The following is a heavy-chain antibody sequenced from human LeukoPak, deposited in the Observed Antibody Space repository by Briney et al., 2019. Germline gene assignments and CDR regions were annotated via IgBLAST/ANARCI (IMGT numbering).Heavy chain of an antibody. CDR3: AKDWFLFEAGMAHFDY. D-gene: IGHD6-19*01. CDR1: GFTFSSYA. J-gene: IGHJ4*02. V-gene: IGHV3-23*01. CDR2: ISGSGGST. Sequence: PGGSLGLSCAASGFTFSSYAMSWVRQAPGKGLEWVSAISGSGGSTYYADSVKGRFTISRDNSKNTLYLQMNSLRAEDTAVYYCAKDWFLFEAGMAHFDYWGQGTLVTVSS.